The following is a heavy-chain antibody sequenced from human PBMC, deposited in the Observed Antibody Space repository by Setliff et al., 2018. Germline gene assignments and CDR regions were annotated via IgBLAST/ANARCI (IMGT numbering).Heavy chain of an antibody. V-gene: IGHV4-4*07. J-gene: IGHJ6*03. CDR2: IYIGGSA. D-gene: IGHD6-19*01. CDR3: AREQWLDPPGYYYMDV. Sequence: TSETLSLTCTVSGGSICSYYWSWIRQPAGKGLEWIGHIYIGGSANYNPSLKSRVTMSIDTSKNQFSLKLNSVTAADMAVYYCAREQWLDPPGYYYMDVWAKGTTVTVSS. CDR1: GGSICSYY.